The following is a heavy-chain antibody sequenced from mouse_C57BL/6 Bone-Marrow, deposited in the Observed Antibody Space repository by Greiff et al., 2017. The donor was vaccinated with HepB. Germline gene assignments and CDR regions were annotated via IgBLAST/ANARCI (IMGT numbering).Heavy chain of an antibody. CDR2: IYPGSGNT. CDR1: GYTFTDYY. V-gene: IGHV1-76*01. Sequence: QVQLQQSGAELVRPGASVKLSCKASGYTFTDYYINWVKQRPGQGLEWIARIYPGSGNTYYNEKFKGKATLTAEKSSSTAYMQLSSLTSEDSAVYFCAREYYGSSLYFDVWGTGTTVTVSS. D-gene: IGHD1-1*01. J-gene: IGHJ1*03. CDR3: AREYYGSSLYFDV.